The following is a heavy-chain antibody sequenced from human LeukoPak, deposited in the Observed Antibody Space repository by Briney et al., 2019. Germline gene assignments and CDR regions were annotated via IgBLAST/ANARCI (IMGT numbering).Heavy chain of an antibody. Sequence: ASVKVSCKASGYTFTAYYMHWVRQAPGQCLEWMGWINPNSDDTNYVQKFQGRVTMTRDTSISTAYMELSRLRSDDMAVYYCALTYCGGGSCYSDYFDYWGQGTLVTVSS. CDR3: ALTYCGGGSCYSDYFDY. D-gene: IGHD2-15*01. V-gene: IGHV1-2*02. CDR1: GYTFTAYY. J-gene: IGHJ4*02. CDR2: INPNSDDT.